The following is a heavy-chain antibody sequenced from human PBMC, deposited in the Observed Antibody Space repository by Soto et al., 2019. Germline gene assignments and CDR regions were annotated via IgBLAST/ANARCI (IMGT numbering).Heavy chain of an antibody. D-gene: IGHD6-13*01. J-gene: IGHJ3*01. CDR2: FSASDGST. V-gene: IGHV3-23*01. CDR1: GFTFSNYA. CDR3: ARSRVAALGTGAFDL. Sequence: GGSLRLSCAASGFTFSNYALSWIRQAPGKGLEWVSGFSASDGSTQYADYVKGRFTISRDNSKNTLFLEMTSLTAEDTAVYLCARSRVAALGTGAFDLWGQGTMVTVSS.